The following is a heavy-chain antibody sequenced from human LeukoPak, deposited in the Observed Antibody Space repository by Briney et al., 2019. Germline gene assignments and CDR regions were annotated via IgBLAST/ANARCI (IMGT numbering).Heavy chain of an antibody. J-gene: IGHJ3*01. V-gene: IGHV4-59*12. CDR1: GGSISSYY. CDR2: IYYSGST. CDR3: ARDYCSGGSCYFHDFDV. D-gene: IGHD2-15*01. Sequence: SETLSLTCTVSGGSISSYYWSWIRQPPGKGLEWIGYIYYSGSTNYNPSLKSRVTISVDTSKNQFSLNLTSVTAADTAVYYCARDYCSGGSCYFHDFDVWGQGTTVTVSS.